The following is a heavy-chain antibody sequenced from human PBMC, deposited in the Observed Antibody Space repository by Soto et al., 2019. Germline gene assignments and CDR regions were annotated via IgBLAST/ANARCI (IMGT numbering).Heavy chain of an antibody. CDR2: IDPRDSYT. V-gene: IGHV5-10-1*01. Sequence: GESLKISCEASGYSFTTYWISWVRQMPGKGLEWMGAIDPRDSYTKYSPSFQGHVTISVDKSISTAYLQMNSLRADDTAVYYCARDQGGQSGNFIFDHWGQGALVTVSS. J-gene: IGHJ4*02. D-gene: IGHD1-26*01. CDR3: ARDQGGQSGNFIFDH. CDR1: GYSFTTYW.